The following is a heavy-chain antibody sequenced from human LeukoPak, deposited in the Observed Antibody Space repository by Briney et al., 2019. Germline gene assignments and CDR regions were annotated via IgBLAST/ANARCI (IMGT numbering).Heavy chain of an antibody. CDR1: GGSFSGYY. CDR2: INHSGST. J-gene: IGHJ4*02. V-gene: IGHV4-34*01. D-gene: IGHD6-13*01. CDR3: ARSGSYSSSWYFVDYFDY. Sequence: PSETLSLTCAVYGGSFSGYYWSWIRQPPGKGLEWIGEINHSGSTNYNPSLKSRVTISVDTSKNQFSLKLSSVTAADTAVYYCARSGSYSSSWYFVDYFDYWGQGTLVTVSS.